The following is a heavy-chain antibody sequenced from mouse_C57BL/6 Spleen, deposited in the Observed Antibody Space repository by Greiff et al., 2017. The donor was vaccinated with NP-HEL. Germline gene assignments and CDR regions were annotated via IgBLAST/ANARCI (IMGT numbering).Heavy chain of an antibody. Sequence: EVKLVESGGGLVKPGGSLKLSCAASGFTFSDYGMHWVRQAPEKGLEWVAYISSGSSTIYYADTVRGRFTISRDNAKNTLFLQMTSLRSEDTAMYYCASKPFAYWGQGTLVTVSA. CDR3: ASKPFAY. CDR2: ISSGSSTI. V-gene: IGHV5-17*01. J-gene: IGHJ3*01. CDR1: GFTFSDYG.